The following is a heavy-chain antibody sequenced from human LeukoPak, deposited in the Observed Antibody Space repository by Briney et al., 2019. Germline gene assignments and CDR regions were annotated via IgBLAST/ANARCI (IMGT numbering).Heavy chain of an antibody. CDR2: IAVYNAHT. CDR3: ARDFAGLFDY. J-gene: IGHJ4*02. CDR1: GYTFSNYG. V-gene: IGHV1-18*01. D-gene: IGHD2-21*01. Sequence: ASVKVSCKASGYTFSNYGISWVRQAPGQGLEWMGWIAVYNAHTNCANKLQERVTMTTDTATRTAYMELRSLRSDDTAMYYCARDFAGLFDYWGQGTLVTVSS.